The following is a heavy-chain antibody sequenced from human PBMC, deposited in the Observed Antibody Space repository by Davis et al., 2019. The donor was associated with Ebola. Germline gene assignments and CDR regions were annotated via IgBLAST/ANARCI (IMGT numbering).Heavy chain of an antibody. V-gene: IGHV5-51*01. J-gene: IGHJ2*01. Sequence: GESLKISCTGSEYRFANYWIGWVRQKPGKGLEWMGMIYPSDSDTRYSPSFQGQVIISADESISTAYLQWNTLQASDTAVYYCARLYGPGHYLNWYFNLWGRGTLVTVSS. D-gene: IGHD3-10*01. CDR1: EYRFANYW. CDR3: ARLYGPGHYLNWYFNL. CDR2: IYPSDSDT.